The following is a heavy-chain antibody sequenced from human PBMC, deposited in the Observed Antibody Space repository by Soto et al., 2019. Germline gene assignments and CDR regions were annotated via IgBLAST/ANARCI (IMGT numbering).Heavy chain of an antibody. CDR1: GFTFSSYA. Sequence: GGSLRLSCSASGFTFSSYAMHWVRQAPGKGLEYVSAISSNGGSTYYADSVKGRFTISRDNSKNTLYLQMSSLRAEDTAVYYCVNGLVKMPQLWSGPFDYWGQGTLVTVSS. CDR2: ISSNGGST. D-gene: IGHD3-3*01. CDR3: VNGLVKMPQLWSGPFDY. V-gene: IGHV3-64D*09. J-gene: IGHJ4*02.